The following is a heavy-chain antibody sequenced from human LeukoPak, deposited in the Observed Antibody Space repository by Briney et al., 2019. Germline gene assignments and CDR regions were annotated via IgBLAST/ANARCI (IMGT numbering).Heavy chain of an antibody. CDR2: FNSDGSST. J-gene: IGHJ4*02. Sequence: GGSLRLSCAASGFTFSNYWMHWVRQAPGKGLVWVSRFNSDGSSTYYADSVKGRFTISRDNAKNTLYLQMNSLRAEDTAVYYCARGRYYLDSWGQGTLVTVSS. CDR3: ARGRYYLDS. V-gene: IGHV3-74*01. CDR1: GFTFSNYW. D-gene: IGHD4-17*01.